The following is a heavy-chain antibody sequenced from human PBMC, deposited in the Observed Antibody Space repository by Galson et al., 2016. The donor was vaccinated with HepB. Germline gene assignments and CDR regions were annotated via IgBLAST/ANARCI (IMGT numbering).Heavy chain of an antibody. CDR1: GVSISSSNW. Sequence: SETLSLTCAVSGVSISSSNWWGWVRQPPGKGLEWIGEIYRSGNTNYNPSLKNRVTISVDKSKSQFSLNLSSVTAADTAVYFCARDHGGADHFDYWGQGTLVTVSS. V-gene: IGHV4-4*02. CDR3: ARDHGGADHFDY. CDR2: IYRSGNT. D-gene: IGHD1-26*01. J-gene: IGHJ4*02.